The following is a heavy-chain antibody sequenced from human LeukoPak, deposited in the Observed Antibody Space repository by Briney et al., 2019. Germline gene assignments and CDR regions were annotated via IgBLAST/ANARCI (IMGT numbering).Heavy chain of an antibody. CDR2: IYYSGST. CDR1: GGSISSYY. J-gene: IGHJ4*02. V-gene: IGHV4-59*08. CDR3: ARHVGGYSYGFHFDY. Sequence: SETLSLTCTVSGGSISSYYWSWIRQPPGKGLEWIGYIYYSGSTNYNPSLKSRVTISVDTSKNQFSLKLSSVTAADTAVYYCARHVGGYSYGFHFDYWGQGTLVTVSS. D-gene: IGHD5-18*01.